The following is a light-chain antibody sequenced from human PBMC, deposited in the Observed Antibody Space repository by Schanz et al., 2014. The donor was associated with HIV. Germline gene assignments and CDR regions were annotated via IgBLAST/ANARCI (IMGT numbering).Light chain of an antibody. CDR2: GAS. CDR1: PLFLPPF. Sequence: EIVMTQSPATLSGRHGERATLSCRSLPLFLPPFSWYQQKPGQAPRLLVYGASTRATDFPARFSGSGSGTDFSLTISRLEPEDFAVYYCQQYGSSPYTFGQGTKLEIK. V-gene: IGKV3-20*01. CDR3: QQYGSSPYT. J-gene: IGKJ2*01.